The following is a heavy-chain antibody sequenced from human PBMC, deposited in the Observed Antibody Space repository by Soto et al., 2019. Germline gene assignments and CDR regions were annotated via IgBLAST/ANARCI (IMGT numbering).Heavy chain of an antibody. D-gene: IGHD3-10*01. V-gene: IGHV3-53*01. Sequence: GGSLRLSCAASGFTVSSNYMSWVRQAPGKGLEWVSVIYSGGSTYYADSVKGRFTISRDNSKNTLYLQMNSLRAEDTAVYYCGRYRPGITMVRPPRTYSYYGMDVWGKGTTVTVSS. CDR1: GFTVSSNY. J-gene: IGHJ6*04. CDR3: GRYRPGITMVRPPRTYSYYGMDV. CDR2: IYSGGST.